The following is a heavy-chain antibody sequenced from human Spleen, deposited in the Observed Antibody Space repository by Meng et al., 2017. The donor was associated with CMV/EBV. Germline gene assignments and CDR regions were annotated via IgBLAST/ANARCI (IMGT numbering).Heavy chain of an antibody. CDR3: ARDYDSSGGGYYGMDV. D-gene: IGHD3-22*01. CDR1: GFTFSSYA. V-gene: IGHV3-30-3*01. Sequence: GESLKISCAVSGFTFSSYAMHWVRQAPGKGLEWVAVISYDRSNKYYADSVKGRFTISRDNAKNSLYLQMNSLRAEDTAVYYCARDYDSSGGGYYGMDVWGQGTTVTVSS. J-gene: IGHJ6*02. CDR2: ISYDRSNK.